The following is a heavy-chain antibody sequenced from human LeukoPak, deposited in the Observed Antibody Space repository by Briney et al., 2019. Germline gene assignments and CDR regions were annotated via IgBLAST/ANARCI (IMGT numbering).Heavy chain of an antibody. V-gene: IGHV1-8*01. CDR2: MNPKSGNT. CDR1: GYTFTSYD. CDR3: ARGARITMVRVVLRSGWYDP. Sequence: GASVKVSDKPFGYTFTSYDINWVRQATGQGLEWMGWMNPKSGNTGYAQKFQGRVTMTRNTSISTAYMELSSLRSEDTAVYYCARGARITMVRVVLRSGWYDPWVQGTLVTVSS. J-gene: IGHJ5*02. D-gene: IGHD3-10*01.